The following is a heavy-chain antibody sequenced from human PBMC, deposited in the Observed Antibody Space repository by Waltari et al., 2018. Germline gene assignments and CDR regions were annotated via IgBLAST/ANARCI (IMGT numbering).Heavy chain of an antibody. D-gene: IGHD3-3*01. Sequence: QLQLQESGPGLVKPSETLSLTCTVSGGSISSSSYYWGWIRQPPGKGLEWIGSIYYSGSTYYNPSLKSRVTISVETSKNQFSLKLSSVTAADTAVYYCASSYDFWSGYYGAYYFDYWGQGTLVTVSS. CDR2: IYYSGST. V-gene: IGHV4-39*01. CDR1: GGSISSSSYY. J-gene: IGHJ4*02. CDR3: ASSYDFWSGYYGAYYFDY.